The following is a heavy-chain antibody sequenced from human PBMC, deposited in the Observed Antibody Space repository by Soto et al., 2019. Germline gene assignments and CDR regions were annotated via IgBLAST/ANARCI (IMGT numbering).Heavy chain of an antibody. CDR2: IIPIFGTA. CDR1: GGTFSSYS. CDR3: ARDVGRHSGGIDY. D-gene: IGHD1-26*01. Sequence: QVQLVQSGAEVKKPGSSVKVSCKASGGTFSSYSINWVRQAPGQGLEWMGEIIPIFGTANYAQKFQGRVTITADESTSTAYMELSSLISEDTAGYYCARDVGRHSGGIDYWGQGTLVTVSS. V-gene: IGHV1-69*01. J-gene: IGHJ4*02.